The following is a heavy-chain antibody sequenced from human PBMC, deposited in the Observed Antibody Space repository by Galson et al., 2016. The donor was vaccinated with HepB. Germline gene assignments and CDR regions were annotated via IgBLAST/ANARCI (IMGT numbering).Heavy chain of an antibody. CDR2: VSGCGTNT. J-gene: IGHJ4*02. Sequence: SLRLSCAASGLTFSSCAMSWVRQAPGKGLEWVSAVSGCGTNTYHANSVKGRFTVSRDNSKNTLYLQMNSLRAEDTAVYYCAKGDKVTGWDNWGQGTLVAVSS. D-gene: IGHD6-19*01. CDR3: AKGDKVTGWDN. V-gene: IGHV3-23*01. CDR1: GLTFSSCA.